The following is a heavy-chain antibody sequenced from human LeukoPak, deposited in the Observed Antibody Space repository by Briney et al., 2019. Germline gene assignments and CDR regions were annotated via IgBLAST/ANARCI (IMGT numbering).Heavy chain of an antibody. V-gene: IGHV1-46*01. CDR3: ARDYYRGHNLYNFDF. J-gene: IGHJ4*02. Sequence: ASVKVSCKASGYTFTNYYIHWVRQAPGQGLEWMGMINPSGGRTTYAKKFQGRVTMTRDTSTNTVYTELSSLRSDDTAVYYCARDYYRGHNLYNFDFWGQGTRVIVSS. D-gene: IGHD3-10*01. CDR1: GYTFTNYY. CDR2: INPSGGRT.